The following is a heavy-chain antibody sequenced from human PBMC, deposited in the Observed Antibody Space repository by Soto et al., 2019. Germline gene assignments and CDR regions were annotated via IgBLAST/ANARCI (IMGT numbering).Heavy chain of an antibody. D-gene: IGHD3-22*01. CDR1: GGTFSSYT. Sequence: QVQLVQSGAEVKKPGSSVKVSCKASGGTFSSYTISWVRQAPGQGLEWMGRIIPILGIANYAQKFQGRVTITAEKSTSTASMELSSLRSEDTAVYYCASRYDSSDYWGQGNLVTVSS. V-gene: IGHV1-69*02. CDR3: ASRYDSSDY. J-gene: IGHJ4*02. CDR2: IIPILGIA.